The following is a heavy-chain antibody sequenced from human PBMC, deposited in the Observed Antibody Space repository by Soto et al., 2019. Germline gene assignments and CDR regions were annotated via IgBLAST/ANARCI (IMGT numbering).Heavy chain of an antibody. CDR3: ARPLEQWQLGFGMDV. CDR1: GFTLSTYG. CDR2: VWYDGSNK. V-gene: IGHV3-33*01. J-gene: IGHJ6*01. D-gene: IGHD6-19*01. Sequence: QVQLVESGGGVVQPGGSLRLSCAASGFTLSTYGMHWVRQAPGKGLEWVAVVWYDGSNKYYADSVKGRFTVSRHNSKNTLYLQMNSLRAEDTAVYYCARPLEQWQLGFGMDVWGQGSPVTVSS.